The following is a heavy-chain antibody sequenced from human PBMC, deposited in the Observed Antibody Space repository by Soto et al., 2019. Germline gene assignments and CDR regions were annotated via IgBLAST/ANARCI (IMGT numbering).Heavy chain of an antibody. Sequence: GGSLRLSCAASGFTVSSNFMSWVRQAPGKGLEWVSVIYSGGSTYYADSVKGRFTISRDNSRNTLYLQMNTLRDEDTAVYYCARSTMIGLLSHWGQGTLVTVSS. D-gene: IGHD3-10*02. J-gene: IGHJ4*02. V-gene: IGHV3-66*01. CDR1: GFTVSSNF. CDR3: ARSTMIGLLSH. CDR2: IYSGGST.